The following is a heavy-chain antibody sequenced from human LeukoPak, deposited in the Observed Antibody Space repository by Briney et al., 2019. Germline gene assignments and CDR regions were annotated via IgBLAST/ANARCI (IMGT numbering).Heavy chain of an antibody. CDR1: GGSISSGSYY. D-gene: IGHD3-22*01. J-gene: IGHJ4*02. Sequence: SETLSLTCTVSGGSISSGSYYWSWIRQPAGKGLEWIGRIYYSGSTNYNPSLKSRVTISVDTSKKQFSLKLSSVTAADTAVYYCARHQFDSTAYVDYWGQGTLVTVSS. CDR2: IYYSGST. CDR3: ARHQFDSTAYVDY. V-gene: IGHV4-61*02.